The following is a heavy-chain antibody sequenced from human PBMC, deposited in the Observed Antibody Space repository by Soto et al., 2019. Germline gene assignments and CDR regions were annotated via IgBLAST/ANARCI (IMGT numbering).Heavy chain of an antibody. CDR1: GDSVSSNSAA. V-gene: IGHV6-1*01. CDR3: AGQHQWLDY. J-gene: IGHJ4*02. Sequence: SQTLSLTCAISGDSVSSNSAAWNWIRQSPSRGLEWLGRTYYRSKWHNDYAISVKSRIAIRPDTSKNQFSLQLNSVTPEDTAVYYCAGQHQWLDYWGQGTLVTDSS. CDR2: TYYRSKWHN. D-gene: IGHD6-19*01.